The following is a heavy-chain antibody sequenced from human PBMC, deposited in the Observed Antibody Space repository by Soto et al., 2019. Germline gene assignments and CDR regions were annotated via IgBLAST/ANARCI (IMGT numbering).Heavy chain of an antibody. CDR1: GYSFTSYW. D-gene: IGHD6-6*01. J-gene: IGHJ5*02. V-gene: IGHV5-51*01. CDR3: ARSSSSYSAENWFDP. Sequence: GESLKISCKGSGYSFTSYWIGWVRQTPGKGLEWMGIIYPGDSDTRYSPSFQGQVTISADKSISTAYLQWSSLKASDTAMYYCARSSSSYSAENWFDPWGQGTLITVSS. CDR2: IYPGDSDT.